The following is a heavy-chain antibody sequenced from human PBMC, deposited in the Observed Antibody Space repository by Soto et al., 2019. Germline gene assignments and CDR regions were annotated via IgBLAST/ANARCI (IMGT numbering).Heavy chain of an antibody. CDR1: GDSMSSSDYY. D-gene: IGHD6-19*01. V-gene: IGHV4-39*01. CDR3: ARRTVNIRTFYSGLKTHCFDY. CDR2: IYYSGST. J-gene: IGHJ4*02. Sequence: LSITGAVSGDSMSSSDYYLGWIRQPPGKGLEWIGSIYYSGSTYYNPSLQSRVAISVDTSKNQFSLKLKSVTAADTAIYYCARRTVNIRTFYSGLKTHCFDYWGQGAPVTVSS.